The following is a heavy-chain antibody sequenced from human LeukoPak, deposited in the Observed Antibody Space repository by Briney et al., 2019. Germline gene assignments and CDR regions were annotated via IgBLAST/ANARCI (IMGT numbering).Heavy chain of an antibody. V-gene: IGHV3-53*01. J-gene: IGHJ4*02. CDR3: ARAAGGGGNRFDY. D-gene: IGHD4-23*01. CDR1: GFTVSDNY. Sequence: PGGSLRLSCAASGFTVSDNYMSWVRQAPGKGLEWVSVTYSGGSTYYADSVKGRFSISRDNSKNTLYLQMNSLRAEDTAVYYCARAAGGGGNRFDYWGQGTLVTVSS. CDR2: TYSGGST.